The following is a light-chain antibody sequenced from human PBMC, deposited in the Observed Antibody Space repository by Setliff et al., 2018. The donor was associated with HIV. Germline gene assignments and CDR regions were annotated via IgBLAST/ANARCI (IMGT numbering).Light chain of an antibody. CDR3: SSFTTSRKVV. CDR1: SSDVGAYNF. J-gene: IGLJ1*01. CDR2: DVF. V-gene: IGLV2-14*03. Sequence: QSVLTQPASVSESPGQSITISCTGTSSDVGAYNFVSWYQQYPGKAPQLMIYDVFGRPSGVSHRFSGSKSGNTASLTISGLRPEDAADYYCSSFTTSRKVVFGTGTKV.